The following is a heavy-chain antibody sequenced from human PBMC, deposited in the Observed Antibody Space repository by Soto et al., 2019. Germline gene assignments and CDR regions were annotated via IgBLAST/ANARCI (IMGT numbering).Heavy chain of an antibody. CDR3: VIDGGYFDSSGFGVYYYQRVDV. D-gene: IGHD3-22*01. V-gene: IGHV4-4*07. J-gene: IGHJ6*02. CDR1: GGSISTYF. Sequence: SQTLFLTCTVSGGSISTYFWRWIRQPTWEGPEWIGRIYTTGNTNCNLSPETRVGISLHTSMNQFSLKLSSVTAADTGVYYCVIDGGYFDSSGFGVYYYQRVDVWPQGST. CDR2: IYTTGNT.